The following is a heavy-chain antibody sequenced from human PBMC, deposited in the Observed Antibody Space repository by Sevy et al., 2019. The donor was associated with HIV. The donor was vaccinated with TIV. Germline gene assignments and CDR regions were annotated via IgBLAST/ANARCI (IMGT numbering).Heavy chain of an antibody. CDR3: VRAIGAAGSY. Sequence: GGSLRLSCEASGFILSSYWMSWVRQAPGKGLEWVANIKEDGSVKYYVESVKGRFTISRDNAKNSVYLQMNSLRAEDAALYYCVRAIGAAGSYWGLGTLVTVSS. CDR1: GFILSSYW. V-gene: IGHV3-7*01. J-gene: IGHJ4*02. D-gene: IGHD6-13*01. CDR2: IKEDGSVK.